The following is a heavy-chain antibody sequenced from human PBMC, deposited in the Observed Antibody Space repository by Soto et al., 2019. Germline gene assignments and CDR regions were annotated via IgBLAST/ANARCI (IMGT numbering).Heavy chain of an antibody. D-gene: IGHD3-3*01. V-gene: IGHV1-3*01. Sequence: ASVKVSCKASGYTFTGYAMHWVRQAPGQRLEWMGWINAGNGNTKYSQKFRGRVTMTTETSTTTSYMELRNLTSDDTAVYFCARDWRGAEGFDPWGQGTLVTVSS. CDR3: ARDWRGAEGFDP. J-gene: IGHJ5*02. CDR2: INAGNGNT. CDR1: GYTFTGYA.